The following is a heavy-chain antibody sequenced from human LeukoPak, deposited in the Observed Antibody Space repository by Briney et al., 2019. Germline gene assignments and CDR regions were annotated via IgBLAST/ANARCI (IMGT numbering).Heavy chain of an antibody. J-gene: IGHJ4*02. CDR2: IYYGGST. D-gene: IGHD3-22*01. V-gene: IGHV4-39*01. Sequence: SETLSLTCTVSGGSITFSNYYWGWVRQPPGKGLECIGSIYYGGSTYSNPSLKSRVTISAHTSKSRFSLSLSSVTAADTAVYFCARLHYYDSSGSFSQHYFDHWGQGILVTVSS. CDR3: ARLHYYDSSGSFSQHYFDH. CDR1: GGSITFSNYY.